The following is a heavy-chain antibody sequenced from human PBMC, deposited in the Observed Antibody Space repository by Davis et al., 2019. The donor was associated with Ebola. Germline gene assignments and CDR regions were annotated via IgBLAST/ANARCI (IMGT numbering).Heavy chain of an antibody. CDR1: GLTLSNYW. CDR2: IKEDGSEK. D-gene: IGHD3-9*01. Sequence: GESLKISCAASGLTLSNYWMSWVRQAPGKGLEWVANIKEDGSEKYYVDSVKGRFNISRDNAKNSLYLQLSSLRVEDTAVYYCARGARYLDWFYMDVWGAGTTVTVSS. J-gene: IGHJ6*03. CDR3: ARGARYLDWFYMDV. V-gene: IGHV3-7*01.